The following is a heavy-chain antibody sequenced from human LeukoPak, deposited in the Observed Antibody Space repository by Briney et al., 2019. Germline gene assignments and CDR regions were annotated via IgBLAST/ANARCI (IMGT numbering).Heavy chain of an antibody. V-gene: IGHV1-2*02. CDR2: INPNSGGT. Sequence: WASVKVSCKASGYTFTGYYMHWVRQAPGQGLEWMGWINPNSGGTNYAQKFQGRVTMTRDTSISTAYMERSRLRSDDTAVYYCARRYCSSTSCPMDVWGKGTTVTVSS. CDR3: ARRYCSSTSCPMDV. D-gene: IGHD2-2*01. J-gene: IGHJ6*03. CDR1: GYTFTGYY.